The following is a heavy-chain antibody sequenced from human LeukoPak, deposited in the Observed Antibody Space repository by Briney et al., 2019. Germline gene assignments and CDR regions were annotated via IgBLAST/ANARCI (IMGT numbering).Heavy chain of an antibody. J-gene: IGHJ4*02. CDR1: GGSVSSNY. D-gene: IGHD7-27*01. CDR3: ARRGNWGFFDY. Sequence: SETLSLTCTVSGGSVSSNYWSWIRQPPGKGLEWIGYINTSGSTNYNPSLKSRVSISLDTSRNQFSLKLTSVTAADTAVYYCARRGNWGFFDYWGQGILVSVSS. CDR2: INTSGST. V-gene: IGHV4-4*09.